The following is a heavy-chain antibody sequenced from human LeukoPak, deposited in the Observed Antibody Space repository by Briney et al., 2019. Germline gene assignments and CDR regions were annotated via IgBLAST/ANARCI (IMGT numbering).Heavy chain of an antibody. CDR3: ASSGIAARPVAFDI. Sequence: GGSLRLSCAASGFTFSSYSMNWVRQAPGKGLEWVSSICSSSSYIYYADSVKGRFTISRDNAKNSLYLQMNSLRAEDTAVYYCASSGIAARPVAFDIWGQGTMVTVSS. J-gene: IGHJ3*02. D-gene: IGHD6-6*01. V-gene: IGHV3-21*01. CDR2: ICSSSSYI. CDR1: GFTFSSYS.